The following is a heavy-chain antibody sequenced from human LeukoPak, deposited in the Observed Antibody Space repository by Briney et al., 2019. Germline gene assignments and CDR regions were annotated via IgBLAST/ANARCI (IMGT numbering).Heavy chain of an antibody. J-gene: IGHJ4*02. D-gene: IGHD6-19*01. CDR3: AREPRRYSSGWYQGGIDY. V-gene: IGHV7-4-1*02. CDR2: INTNTGNP. CDR1: GYTFTSYA. Sequence: ASVKVSCKASGYTFTSYAMNWVRQAPGQGLEWMGWINTNTGNPTYAQGFTGRFVFSLDTSVSTAYLQISSLKAEDPAVSYCAREPRRYSSGWYQGGIDYWGQGTLVTVSS.